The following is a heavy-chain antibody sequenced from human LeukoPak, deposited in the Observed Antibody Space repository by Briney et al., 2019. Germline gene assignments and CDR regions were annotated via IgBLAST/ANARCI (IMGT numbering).Heavy chain of an antibody. Sequence: PSETLSLTCTVSGYSLKYDYWSWVRQPAGKALEWIARIYTGGTTNYNPSLKNRATISVDKSNNQFSLKLTSVTAADTAIYYCARDNGGSYPPIFDSWGQGTLVTVSS. CDR3: ARDNGGSYPPIFDS. CDR1: GYSLKYDY. J-gene: IGHJ4*02. V-gene: IGHV4-4*07. D-gene: IGHD1-26*01. CDR2: IYTGGTT.